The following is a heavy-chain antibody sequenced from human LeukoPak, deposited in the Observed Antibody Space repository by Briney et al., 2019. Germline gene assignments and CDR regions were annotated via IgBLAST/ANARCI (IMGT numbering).Heavy chain of an antibody. V-gene: IGHV4-59*01. J-gene: IGHJ6*03. CDR1: GGSISSYY. CDR2: IYYSGST. Sequence: SETPSLTCTVCGGSISSYYWSWIRQPPGKGLEWIGYIYYSGSTNYNPSLKSRVTISVDTSKNQFSLKLSSVTAADTAVYYCAGSYKFAYYYYMDVWGKGTTVTVSS. CDR3: AGSYKFAYYYYMDV. D-gene: IGHD5-24*01.